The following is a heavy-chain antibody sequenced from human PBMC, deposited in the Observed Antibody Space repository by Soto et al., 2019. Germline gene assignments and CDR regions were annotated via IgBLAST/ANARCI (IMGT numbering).Heavy chain of an antibody. CDR3: TTDLLTDPRLLIVATIWGNNYGMDV. CDR2: IKSKTDGGTT. CDR1: GFTFSNAW. J-gene: IGHJ6*02. Sequence: PGGSLRLSCAASGFTFSNAWMNWVRQAPGKGLEWVGRIKSKTDGGTTDYAAPVKGRFTISRDDSKNTLYLQMNSLKTEDTAVYYCTTDLLTDPRLLIVATIWGNNYGMDVWGQGTTVTVSS. D-gene: IGHD5-12*01. V-gene: IGHV3-15*07.